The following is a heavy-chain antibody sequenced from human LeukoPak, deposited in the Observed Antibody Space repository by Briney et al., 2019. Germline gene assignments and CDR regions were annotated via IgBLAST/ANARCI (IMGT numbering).Heavy chain of an antibody. CDR1: GFTFSSYA. CDR2: ISGSGGST. D-gene: IGHD3-10*01. V-gene: IGHV3-23*01. CDR3: AGALLWFPRGAFDI. Sequence: GGSLRLSCAASGFTFSSYAMSWVRQAPGKGLEWVSAISGSGGSTYYADSVKGRFTISRDNSKNTLYLQMNGVRAEDTAVYYCAGALLWFPRGAFDIWGQGTMVTVSS. J-gene: IGHJ3*02.